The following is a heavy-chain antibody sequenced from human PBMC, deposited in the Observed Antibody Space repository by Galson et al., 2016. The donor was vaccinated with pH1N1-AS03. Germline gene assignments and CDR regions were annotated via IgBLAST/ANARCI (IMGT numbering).Heavy chain of an antibody. CDR1: RFTFNGYA. J-gene: IGHJ5*01. V-gene: IGHV3-9*01. D-gene: IGHD6-13*01. CDR2: ISWNGGNI. Sequence: SLRLSCAASRFTFNGYAMHWVRQAPGKGLEWVSSISWNGGNIDYADSVKGRFTLSRDDAKNSLFLQMNSLRTEDTAFYYCVKSGTYSSSRGWFDSWGQGTLVTVSS. CDR3: VKSGTYSSSRGWFDS.